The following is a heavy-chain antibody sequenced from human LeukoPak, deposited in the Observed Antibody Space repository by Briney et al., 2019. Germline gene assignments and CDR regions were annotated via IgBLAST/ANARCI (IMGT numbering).Heavy chain of an antibody. J-gene: IGHJ4*02. D-gene: IGHD1-14*01. CDR1: GFTFSSYA. V-gene: IGHV3-30-3*01. CDR2: ISYDGSNK. Sequence: GGSLRLSCAASGFTFSSYAMHWVRQAPGKGLEGVAVISYDGSNKYYADSVKGRFTISRDNSKNTLYLQMNSLRAEDTAVYYCARDSSPLTGTTGDYWGQGTLVTVSS. CDR3: ARDSSPLTGTTGDY.